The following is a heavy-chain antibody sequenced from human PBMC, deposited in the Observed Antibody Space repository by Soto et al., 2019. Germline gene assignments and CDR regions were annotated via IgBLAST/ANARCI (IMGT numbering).Heavy chain of an antibody. Sequence: GGSLRLSCAASGFTFSILAMGWVRQAPGKGLEWVSVIDYTGGTTYYTDSVKGRFIISRDNSKKILYLQMNSLRTEDTAIYYCAKDATRTSGWYYFDYWGRGALVTVSS. CDR1: GFTFSILA. V-gene: IGHV3-23*01. CDR3: AKDATRTSGWYYFDY. J-gene: IGHJ4*02. D-gene: IGHD6-19*01. CDR2: IDYTGGTT.